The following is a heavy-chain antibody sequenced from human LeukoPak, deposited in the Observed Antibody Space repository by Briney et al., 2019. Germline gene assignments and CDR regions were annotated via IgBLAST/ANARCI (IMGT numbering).Heavy chain of an antibody. J-gene: IGHJ6*02. CDR3: ARDTSYYYYYGMDV. Sequence: GGSLRLSCAASGFTFSSYTMNWVRQAPGKGLEWVSSISSSSFIYYADSIKGRFTISRDNAKNSLYLQMNSLRAEDTAVYYCARDTSYYYYYGMDVWGQGTTVTVSS. CDR1: GFTFSSYT. V-gene: IGHV3-21*01. CDR2: ISSSSFI.